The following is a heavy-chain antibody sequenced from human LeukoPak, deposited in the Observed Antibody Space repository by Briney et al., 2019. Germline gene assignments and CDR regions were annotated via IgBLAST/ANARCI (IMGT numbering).Heavy chain of an antibody. V-gene: IGHV1-69*13. CDR3: ARDHSPGIAAAGNY. Sequence: SVKVSCKASGGTFSSYAISWVRQAPGLGLEWMGGIIPIFGTANYAQKFQGRVTITADESTSTAYMELSSLRSEDTAVYYCARDHSPGIAAAGNYWGQGTLVTVSS. CDR2: IIPIFGTA. D-gene: IGHD6-13*01. CDR1: GGTFSSYA. J-gene: IGHJ4*02.